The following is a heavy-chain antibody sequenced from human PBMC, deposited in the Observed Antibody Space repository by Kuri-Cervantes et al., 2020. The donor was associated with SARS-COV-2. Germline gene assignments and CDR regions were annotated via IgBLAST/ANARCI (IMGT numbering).Heavy chain of an antibody. Sequence: SETLSLTCTVSGGSISSYYWSWIRQPPGKGLEWIGYIYYSGSTNYNPSLKSRVTISVDTSKNQFSLKLRSVTAADTAVYYCARDNRVAAADTIYYYYGMDVWGQGTTVTVSS. CDR2: IYYSGST. J-gene: IGHJ6*02. D-gene: IGHD6-13*01. V-gene: IGHV4-59*01. CDR1: GGSISSYY. CDR3: ARDNRVAAADTIYYYYGMDV.